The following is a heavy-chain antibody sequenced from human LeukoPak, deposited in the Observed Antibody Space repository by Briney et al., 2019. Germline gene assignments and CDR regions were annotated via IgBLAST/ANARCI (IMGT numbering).Heavy chain of an antibody. Sequence: SETLSLTCTVSGGFISSYYWSWIRQPPGKGLEWIGYIYYSGSTNYSPSLKSRVTISVDTSEKQLSLKLSSVTAADTAVYYCARDMEGAEPFDYWGQGTLVTVSS. CDR2: IYYSGST. V-gene: IGHV4-59*01. J-gene: IGHJ4*02. D-gene: IGHD1-26*01. CDR1: GGFISSYY. CDR3: ARDMEGAEPFDY.